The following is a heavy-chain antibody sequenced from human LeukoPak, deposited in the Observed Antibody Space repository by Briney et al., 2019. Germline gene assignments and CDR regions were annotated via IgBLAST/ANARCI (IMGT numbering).Heavy chain of an antibody. CDR2: ISSSGSTI. CDR3: ARDEGGSSWYRDGMDV. Sequence: GGSLRLSCAASGFTFSDYYMSWIRQAPGKGLEWVSYISSSGSTIYYADSVKGRFTISRDNAKNSLYLQMNSLRAEDTAVYYCARDEGGSSWYRDGMDVWGQGTTVTVSS. J-gene: IGHJ6*02. D-gene: IGHD6-13*01. CDR1: GFTFSDYY. V-gene: IGHV3-11*04.